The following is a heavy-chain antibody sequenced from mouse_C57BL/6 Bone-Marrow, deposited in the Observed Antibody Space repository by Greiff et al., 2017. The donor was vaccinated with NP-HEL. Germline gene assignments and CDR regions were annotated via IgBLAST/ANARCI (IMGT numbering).Heavy chain of an antibody. CDR3: ARGTIVTTGYWYFEV. CDR1: GYTFTSYW. J-gene: IGHJ1*03. CDR2: IDPSDSYT. Sequence: VQLQQPGAELVMPGASVKLSCKASGYTFTSYWMHWVKQRPGQGLEWIGEIDPSDSYTNYNQKFKGKSTLTVDKSSSTAYMQLSSLTSEDSAVYYCARGTIVTTGYWYFEVWGTGTTVTVSS. D-gene: IGHD2-5*01. V-gene: IGHV1-69*01.